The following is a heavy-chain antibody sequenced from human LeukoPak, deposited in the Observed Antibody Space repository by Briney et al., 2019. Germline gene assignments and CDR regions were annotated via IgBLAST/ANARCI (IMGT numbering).Heavy chain of an antibody. J-gene: IGHJ5*02. CDR1: GGSISSSSYY. V-gene: IGHV4-39*01. CDR2: IYYSGST. CDR3: ARQGIVVVAATDFVFGGFDP. Sequence: PSETLSLTCTVSGGSISSSSYYWGWIRQPPGKGLEWIGSIYYSGSTYYNPPLKSRVTISVDTSKNQFSLKLSSVTAADTAVYYCARQGIVVVAATDFVFGGFDPWGQGTLVTVSS. D-gene: IGHD2-15*01.